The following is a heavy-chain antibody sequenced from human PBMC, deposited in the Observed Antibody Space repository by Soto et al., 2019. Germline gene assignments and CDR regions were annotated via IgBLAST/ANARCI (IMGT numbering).Heavy chain of an antibody. D-gene: IGHD5-12*01. CDR1: GFTFSSYW. Sequence: GGSLRLSCAASGFTFSSYWMSWVRQAPGKGLEWVANIKQDGSEKYYVDSVKGRFTISRDNAKNSLYLQMNSLRAEDTAVYYCARDPNIVATRRVVYYYYGMDVWGQGTMVTVSS. CDR3: ARDPNIVATRRVVYYYYGMDV. CDR2: IKQDGSEK. V-gene: IGHV3-7*01. J-gene: IGHJ6*02.